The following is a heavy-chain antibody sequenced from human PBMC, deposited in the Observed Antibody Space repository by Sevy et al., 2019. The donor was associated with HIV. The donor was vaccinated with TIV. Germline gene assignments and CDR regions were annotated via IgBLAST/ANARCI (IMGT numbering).Heavy chain of an antibody. J-gene: IGHJ4*02. V-gene: IGHV4-34*01. Sequence: SETLSLTCAVYGGSFSGYYWSWIRQPPGKGLEWIGEINHSGSTNYNPSLKSRVTISVDTSKNQFSLRLGSVTAADTAVYYCARGVATTTYYDFWSGPGNYFDYWGQGTLVTVSS. CDR2: INHSGST. D-gene: IGHD3-3*01. CDR3: ARGVATTTYYDFWSGPGNYFDY. CDR1: GGSFSGYY.